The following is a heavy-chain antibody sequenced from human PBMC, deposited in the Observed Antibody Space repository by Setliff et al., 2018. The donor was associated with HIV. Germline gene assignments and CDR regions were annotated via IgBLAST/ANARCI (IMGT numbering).Heavy chain of an antibody. CDR2: IYNSAST. D-gene: IGHD3-10*01. CDR3: ARGADMVHDAFDI. J-gene: IGHJ3*02. CDR1: GDSISTDY. Sequence: SETLSLTCTVSGDSISTDYWTWIRQPPGKGLEWIGYIYNSASTSYNRSLKSRVTISVDTSKNQFSLKLSSVTAADTAVYYCARGADMVHDAFDIWGQGTMVTVSS. V-gene: IGHV4-4*09.